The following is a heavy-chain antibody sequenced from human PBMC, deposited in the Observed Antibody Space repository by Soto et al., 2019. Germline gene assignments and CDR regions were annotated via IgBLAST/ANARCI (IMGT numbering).Heavy chain of an antibody. D-gene: IGHD3-22*01. J-gene: IGHJ5*02. CDR3: ARLSRPNYYDTSGFFKDNWFDP. CDR2: IIPIVETP. Sequence: QVQLVQSGAEVKKPGSSMKVSCKASGGTFNSYDINWVRQAPGQGLEWMGGIIPIVETPKYAQKFQGRVTITGEESKNKVYMELSSLRSEETAMYYCARLSRPNYYDTSGFFKDNWFDPWGQGTLVTVSS. CDR1: GGTFNSYD. V-gene: IGHV1-69*01.